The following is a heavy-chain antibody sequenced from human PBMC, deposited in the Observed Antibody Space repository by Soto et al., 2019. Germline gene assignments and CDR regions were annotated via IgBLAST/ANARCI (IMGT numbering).Heavy chain of an antibody. J-gene: IGHJ4*02. V-gene: IGHV3-30*18. CDR1: GFTFSIYG. Sequence: QVQLVESGGGVVQPGRSLRLSCAASGFTFSIYGMHWVRQAPGKGLEWVAVISYDGSNKYYADSVKGRFTISRDNSKNTLYMQMNSLRAEDTAVYYCAKRYYYDSSGYYREFDYWGQGTLVTVSS. CDR2: ISYDGSNK. D-gene: IGHD3-22*01. CDR3: AKRYYYDSSGYYREFDY.